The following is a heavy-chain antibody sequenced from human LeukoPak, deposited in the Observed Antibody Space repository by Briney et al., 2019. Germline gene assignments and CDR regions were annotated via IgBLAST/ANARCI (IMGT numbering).Heavy chain of an antibody. CDR3: ATLGYDFWSGYYIWFDP. CDR1: GVTFSSYA. J-gene: IGHJ5*02. V-gene: IGHV1-69*13. CDR2: IIPIFGTA. D-gene: IGHD3-3*01. Sequence: SVKVSCKASGVTFSSYAISWVRQAPGQGLEWMGGIIPIFGTANYAQKFQGRVTITADESTSTAYMELSSLRSEDTAVYYCATLGYDFWSGYYIWFDPWGQGTLVTVSS.